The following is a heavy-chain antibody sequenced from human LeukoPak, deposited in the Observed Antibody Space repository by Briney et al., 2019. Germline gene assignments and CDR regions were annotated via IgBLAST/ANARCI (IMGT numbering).Heavy chain of an antibody. CDR1: GGSFSGYY. D-gene: IGHD1-1*01. J-gene: IGHJ3*02. CDR2: INHSGST. CDR3: ARGAGWTTSNDAFDI. Sequence: SETLSLTCAVYGGSFSGYYWSWIRQPPEKGLEWIGEINHSGSTNYNPSLKSRVTISVDTSKNQFSLKLSSVTAADTAVYYCARGAGWTTSNDAFDIWGQGTMVTVSS. V-gene: IGHV4-34*01.